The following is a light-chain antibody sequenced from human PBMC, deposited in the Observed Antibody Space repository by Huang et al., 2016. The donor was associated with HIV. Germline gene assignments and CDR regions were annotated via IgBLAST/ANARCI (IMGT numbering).Light chain of an antibody. CDR3: HQYNNWLLS. J-gene: IGKJ4*01. CDR2: GSS. Sequence: EIVMTQSPATLSVSPGQRVTLSCRANRSVSTNLAWYQQRHGHAPMLLIYGSSTRAPGIPARFSGSGSGTDFSLTISSLQSEDFALYYCHQYNNWLLSFGGGTRV. CDR1: RSVSTN. V-gene: IGKV3-15*01.